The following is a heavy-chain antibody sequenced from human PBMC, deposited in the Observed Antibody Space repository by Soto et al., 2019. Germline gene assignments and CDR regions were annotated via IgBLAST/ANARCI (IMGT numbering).Heavy chain of an antibody. CDR1: GFTFNSYG. V-gene: IGHV3-33*01. J-gene: IGHJ6*02. D-gene: IGHD3-3*01. Sequence: PGGSLRLSCASSGFTFNSYGMHWVRQAPGKGLEWVAVIWYDGSNKYYADSVKGRFTISRDNSKNTLYLQMNSLRAEDTAVYYCARVYYDFSDYYGMDVWGQGTTVTVSS. CDR3: ARVYYDFSDYYGMDV. CDR2: IWYDGSNK.